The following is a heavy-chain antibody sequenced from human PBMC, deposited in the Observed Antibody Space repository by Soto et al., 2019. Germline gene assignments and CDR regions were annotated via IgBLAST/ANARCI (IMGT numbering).Heavy chain of an antibody. D-gene: IGHD1-26*01. CDR1: GGPISNHF. J-gene: IGHJ5*02. CDR3: ARAVYSGNYFGFDP. Sequence: SETLSLTCTVSGGPISNHFWTWIRQPPGKGLEWIGYIHNSGSTNYNPSLNSRVTISLDTSKNHFSLNLNSVTAADTAVYYCARAVYSGNYFGFDPWSQGTLVTVS. V-gene: IGHV4-59*11. CDR2: IHNSGST.